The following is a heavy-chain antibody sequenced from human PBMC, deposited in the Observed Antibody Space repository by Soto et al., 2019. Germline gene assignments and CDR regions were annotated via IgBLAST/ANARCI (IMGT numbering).Heavy chain of an antibody. V-gene: IGHV5-51*01. CDR3: ARSDYDILTGYFNSFDY. D-gene: IGHD3-9*01. CDR1: GYSFTSYW. CDR2: IYPGDSDT. Sequence: PGESLKISCKGSGYSFTSYWIGWVRQMPGKGLEWMGIIYPGDSDTRYSPSFQGQVTISADKSISTAYLQWSSLKASDTAMYYCARSDYDILTGYFNSFDYWGQGTLVTVSS. J-gene: IGHJ4*02.